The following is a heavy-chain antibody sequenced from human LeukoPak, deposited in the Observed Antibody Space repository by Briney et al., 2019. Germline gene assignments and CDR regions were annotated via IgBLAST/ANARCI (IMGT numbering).Heavy chain of an antibody. V-gene: IGHV3-66*02. J-gene: IGHJ3*02. CDR3: AKEVAEGSSWYGAFDI. Sequence: PGGSLRLSCAASGFTFSSYAMSWVRQAPGKGLEWVSVIYTGGSTYYADSVKGRFTISRDDSKNTLYLQMNSLRAEDTAVYYCAKEVAEGSSWYGAFDIWGQGTMVTVSS. D-gene: IGHD6-13*01. CDR2: IYTGGST. CDR1: GFTFSSYA.